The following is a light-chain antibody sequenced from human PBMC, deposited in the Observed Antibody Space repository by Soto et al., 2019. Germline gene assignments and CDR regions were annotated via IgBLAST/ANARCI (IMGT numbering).Light chain of an antibody. CDR2: LGS. V-gene: IGKV2-28*01. CDR3: MQAIQTRT. Sequence: IVMSQSPLSLPVTPGEPASISCRSRQNLLHSDGFNYLDWYLQKPGQSPQLLILLGSYRASGVPDRFSGSGSGTDFALRISRVEAEDVAVYYCMQAIQTRTFGPGTKVDTK. CDR1: QNLLHSDGFNY. J-gene: IGKJ1*01.